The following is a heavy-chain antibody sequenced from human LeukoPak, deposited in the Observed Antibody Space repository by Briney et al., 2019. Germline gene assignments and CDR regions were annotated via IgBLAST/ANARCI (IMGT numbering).Heavy chain of an antibody. V-gene: IGHV1-8*01. CDR3: ARNRGYSYGYGYYYMDV. J-gene: IGHJ6*03. Sequence: GASVKVSCKASGYTFTSYDINWVRQATGQGLEWMGWMNPNSGNTGYAQKFQGRVTMTRNTSISTAYMELSSLRSEDTAVYYCARNRGYSYGYGYYYMDVWGKGTTVTVSS. CDR2: MNPNSGNT. D-gene: IGHD5-18*01. CDR1: GYTFTSYD.